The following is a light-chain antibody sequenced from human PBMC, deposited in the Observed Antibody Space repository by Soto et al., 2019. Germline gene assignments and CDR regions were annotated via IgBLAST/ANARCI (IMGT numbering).Light chain of an antibody. CDR1: QNIDNK. J-gene: IGKJ1*01. Sequence: EIVMTQSPATLSVSPGERATLLCGASQNIDNKLVWYQQKPGQVPRLLIYAASRRATGIPDRFSGSGSGTEFILTISELEPEDSGIYHCHQHGGSPETFGQGTKVDIK. CDR3: HQHGGSPET. CDR2: AAS. V-gene: IGKV3D-20*01.